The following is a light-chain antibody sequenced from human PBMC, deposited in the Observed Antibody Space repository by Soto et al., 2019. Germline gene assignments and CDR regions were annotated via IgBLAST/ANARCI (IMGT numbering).Light chain of an antibody. CDR3: QSYDISRSGPLV. CDR2: GNI. Sequence: QSVLTQPPSVSGAPGQRVTISCTGSTSNIGAGYDVQWYQQLPGTAPKLLIYGNINRPSGVPDRFSGSKSGTSASLALTGLQAEDEADYYFQSYDISRSGPLVFGGGTKVTVL. V-gene: IGLV1-40*01. J-gene: IGLJ2*01. CDR1: TSNIGAGYD.